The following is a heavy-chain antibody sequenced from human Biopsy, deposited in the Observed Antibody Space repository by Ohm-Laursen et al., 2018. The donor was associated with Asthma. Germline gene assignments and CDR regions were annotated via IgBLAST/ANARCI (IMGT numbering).Heavy chain of an antibody. CDR3: ARDHCSALWAGVSTDNCYFDY. CDR1: EDTFSSYV. Sequence: SVKVSCKASEDTFSSYVVSWVRQAPGQGLEWMGGIMPPFGLTNYAQRFQDRLTISADKSTRTAYMELRRLRSEDSAVYYCARDHCSALWAGVSTDNCYFDYWGQGTLLTVSS. V-gene: IGHV1-69*10. J-gene: IGHJ4*02. CDR2: IMPPFGLT. D-gene: IGHD5/OR15-5a*01.